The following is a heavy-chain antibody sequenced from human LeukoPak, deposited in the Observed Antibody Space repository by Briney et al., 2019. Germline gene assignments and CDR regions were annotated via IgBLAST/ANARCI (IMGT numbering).Heavy chain of an antibody. V-gene: IGHV1-69*05. Sequence: SVKVSCEASGGTFSSYAISWVRQAPGQGLEWMGGIIPIFGTANYAQKLQGRVTMTTDTSTSTAYMELRSLRSDDTAVYYCASNWNDDFDYWGQGTLVTVSS. CDR1: GGTFSSYA. D-gene: IGHD1-1*01. CDR2: IIPIFGTA. J-gene: IGHJ4*02. CDR3: ASNWNDDFDY.